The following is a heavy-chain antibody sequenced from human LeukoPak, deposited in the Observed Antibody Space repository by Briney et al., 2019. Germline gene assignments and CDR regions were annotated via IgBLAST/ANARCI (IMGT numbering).Heavy chain of an antibody. D-gene: IGHD3-9*01. J-gene: IGHJ4*02. CDR2: INSDGSST. Sequence: GGSLRLSCAASGFTFSRYWMHWVPQAPGKGLVCVSRINSDGSSTTHADSVKGRFTISRDNAKNTLYLQMNSLRAEDTAVYYCARADTYYDILTGYYFDYWGQGTLVTVSS. CDR3: ARADTYYDILTGYYFDY. V-gene: IGHV3-74*01. CDR1: GFTFSRYW.